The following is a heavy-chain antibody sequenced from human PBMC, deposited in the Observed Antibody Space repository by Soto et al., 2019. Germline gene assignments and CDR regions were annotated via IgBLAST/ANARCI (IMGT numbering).Heavy chain of an antibody. V-gene: IGHV1-2*04. CDR2: INPNSGGT. D-gene: IGHD3-10*01. CDR3: ARGITMVRGVIYGWFDP. CDR1: GYTFTGYY. J-gene: IGHJ5*02. Sequence: QVQLVQSGAEVKKPGASVKVSCKASGYTFTGYYMHWVRQAPGQGLEWMGWINPNSGGTNYAQKFQGWVTMTRDTSSSTAYMELSRLRSDDTAVYYCARGITMVRGVIYGWFDPWGQGTLVTVSS.